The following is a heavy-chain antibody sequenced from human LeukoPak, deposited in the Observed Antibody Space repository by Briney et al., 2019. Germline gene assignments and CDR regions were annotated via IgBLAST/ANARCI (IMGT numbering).Heavy chain of an antibody. Sequence: GASVKVSCKASGYTFTSYGISWVRQAPGQGLEWMGWISAYNGNTNYAQKLQGRVTMTTDTSTSTAYMELRSLRSDDTAVYYCARGKPRRYCSGGSCYGQVIDAFDIWGQGTMVTVSS. CDR3: ARGKPRRYCSGGSCYGQVIDAFDI. CDR2: ISAYNGNT. J-gene: IGHJ3*02. V-gene: IGHV1-18*01. CDR1: GYTFTSYG. D-gene: IGHD2-15*01.